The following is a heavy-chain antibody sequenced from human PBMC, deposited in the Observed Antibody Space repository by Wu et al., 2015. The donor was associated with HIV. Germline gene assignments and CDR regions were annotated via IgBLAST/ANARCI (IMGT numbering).Heavy chain of an antibody. CDR1: GYTFTTYD. CDR3: ARGGLIQLYLRTISGDYMDV. D-gene: IGHD3-16*01. CDR2: MNPNSGNT. J-gene: IGHJ6*03. V-gene: IGHV1-8*03. Sequence: QVQLVQSGAEVKQPGASVKVSCKASGYTFTTYDINWVRQATGQGLEWMGWMNPNSGNTGYAQKFQGRVTITRNTSISTAYMELSSLRSEDTAVYYCARGGLIQLYLRTISGDYMDVWGKGTTVIVSS.